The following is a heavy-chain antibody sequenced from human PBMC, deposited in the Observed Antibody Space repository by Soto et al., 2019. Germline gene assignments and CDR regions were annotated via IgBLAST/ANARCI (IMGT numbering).Heavy chain of an antibody. CDR1: GGSISSFY. CDR3: ARRPSTSSIGTFDI. CDR2: IYLSGTT. V-gene: IGHV4-4*07. J-gene: IGHJ3*02. D-gene: IGHD6-6*01. Sequence: SETLALTCPVSGGSISSFYWNWIRQSAGKGLEWIGRIYLSGTTTYDPSLQSRVTMSVDTSKNQFSLKLSSLTAADTAVYYCARRPSTSSIGTFDIWGQGTKVT.